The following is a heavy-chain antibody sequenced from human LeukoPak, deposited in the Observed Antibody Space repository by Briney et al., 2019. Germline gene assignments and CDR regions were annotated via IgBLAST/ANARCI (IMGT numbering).Heavy chain of an antibody. CDR2: ISGSGGST. CDR3: AKDRTPIYYGSGSSDAFDI. Sequence: GGSLRLSCAASGFTFSGYGMSWVRQAPGKGLEWVSAISGSGGSTYYADSVKGRFTISRDNSKNTLYLQMNSLRAEDTAVYYCAKDRTPIYYGSGSSDAFDIWGQGTMVTVSS. V-gene: IGHV3-23*01. J-gene: IGHJ3*02. CDR1: GFTFSGYG. D-gene: IGHD3-10*01.